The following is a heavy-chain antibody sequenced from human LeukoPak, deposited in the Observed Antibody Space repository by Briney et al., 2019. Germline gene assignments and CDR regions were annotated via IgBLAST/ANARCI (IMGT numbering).Heavy chain of an antibody. CDR2: INHSGST. CDR3: ARGYGDFWSGSYGD. J-gene: IGHJ4*02. CDR1: GGSFSGYY. Sequence: PSETLSLTCAVYGGSFSGYYWSWVRQPPGKGLEWIGEINHSGSTNYNPSLKSLVTISVDTSKNQFSLKLSSVTAADTAVYYCARGYGDFWSGSYGDWGQGTLVTVSS. D-gene: IGHD3-3*01. V-gene: IGHV4-34*01.